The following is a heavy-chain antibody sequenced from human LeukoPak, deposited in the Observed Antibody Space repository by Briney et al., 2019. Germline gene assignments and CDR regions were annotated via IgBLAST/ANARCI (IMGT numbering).Heavy chain of an antibody. CDR3: VRVTTGTVDY. CDR2: ISYSGTP. D-gene: IGHD4-17*01. V-gene: IGHV4-59*01. Sequence: PSETLSLTCTVSGGSISSYYWGWIRQPPEKGLEWIGYISYSGTPNYIPSLRSRVTISVDTSKNQFSLRLSSVTAADTAFYYCVRVTTGTVDYWGQGTLVTVSS. J-gene: IGHJ4*02. CDR1: GGSISSYY.